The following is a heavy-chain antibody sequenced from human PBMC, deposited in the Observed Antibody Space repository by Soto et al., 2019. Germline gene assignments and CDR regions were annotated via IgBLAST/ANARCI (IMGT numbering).Heavy chain of an antibody. Sequence: PSDTLSLTCTVSGGSISSYYWSWIRQPPGKGLEWIGYIYYSGSTYYNPSLKSRVTISVDTSKNQFSLKLGSVTAADTAVYYCARYRPIRDSGSPWLGPWGQGTLVTVSS. D-gene: IGHD3-10*01. CDR2: IYYSGST. V-gene: IGHV4-59*07. CDR3: ARYRPIRDSGSPWLGP. J-gene: IGHJ5*02. CDR1: GGSISSYY.